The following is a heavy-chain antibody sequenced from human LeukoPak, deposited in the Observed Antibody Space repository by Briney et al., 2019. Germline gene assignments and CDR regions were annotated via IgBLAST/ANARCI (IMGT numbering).Heavy chain of an antibody. D-gene: IGHD3-9*01. CDR3: AHAMYYDILTGYYLGYFDY. Sequence: SGPTLVNPTQTLTLTCTFSGFSLSTRGEGVGWIRQPPGKALEWLALSYWDDDKRHSPSLKSRLTITKDTSKNQVVLTMTNMDPVDTATYYCAHAMYYDILTGYYLGYFDYWGQGTLVTVSS. CDR1: GFSLSTRGEG. V-gene: IGHV2-5*02. J-gene: IGHJ4*02. CDR2: SYWDDDK.